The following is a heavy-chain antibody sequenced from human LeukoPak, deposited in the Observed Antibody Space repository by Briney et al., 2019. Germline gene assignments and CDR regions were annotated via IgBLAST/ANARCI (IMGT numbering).Heavy chain of an antibody. CDR1: GYTFISYT. V-gene: IGHV1-18*01. J-gene: IGHJ4*02. CDR2: IIPHNGNT. D-gene: IGHD3-3*01. Sequence: ASVKVSCKASGYTFISYTITWVRQTPGQGLEWMGWIIPHNGNTNYAQKLQDRVTMTTDTSTNTAYMELRSLRSDDTAVYYCARGPGITIFGGQGDYWGQGTLVTVSS. CDR3: ARGPGITIFGGQGDY.